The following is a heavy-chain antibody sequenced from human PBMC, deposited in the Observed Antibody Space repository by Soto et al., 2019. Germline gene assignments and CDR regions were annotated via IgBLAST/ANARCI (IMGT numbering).Heavy chain of an antibody. CDR2: IYYSGST. D-gene: IGHD2-15*01. Sequence: SETLSLTCTVSGGSISSGGYYWSWIRQHPGKGLEWLGYIYYSGSTYYNPSLKSRVTISVDTSKNQFSLKLSSVTAADTAVYYCARSCSGGSCCLYYSYGMDVWGQGTTVTVSS. CDR3: ARSCSGGSCCLYYSYGMDV. V-gene: IGHV4-31*03. J-gene: IGHJ6*02. CDR1: GGSISSGGYY.